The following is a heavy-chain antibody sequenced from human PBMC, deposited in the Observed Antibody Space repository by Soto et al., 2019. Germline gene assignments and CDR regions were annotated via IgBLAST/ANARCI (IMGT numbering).Heavy chain of an antibody. J-gene: IGHJ4*02. CDR3: ARGIVGDTRLFYFDY. CDR1: GYTFTSYG. V-gene: IGHV1-18*01. CDR2: ISAYNGNT. Sequence: DSVKVSCKASGYTFTSYGISWVRQAPGQGLEWMGWISAYNGNTNYAQKLQGRVTMTTDTSTSTAYMELRGLRSDDTAVYYCARGIVGDTRLFYFDYWGQXTLVTVSS. D-gene: IGHD1-26*01.